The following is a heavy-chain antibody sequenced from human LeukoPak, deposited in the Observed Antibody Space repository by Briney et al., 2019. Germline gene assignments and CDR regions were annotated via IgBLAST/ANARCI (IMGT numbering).Heavy chain of an antibody. Sequence: PSETLSLTXTVSGGSISSYYWSWLRQPPGKGLEWIGYIYYSGSTNYNPSIKSRVTISVDTSKNQFSLKLSSVHAADTALYYCGKDKQWRGGYFDYWGQGTLVTVSS. V-gene: IGHV4-59*01. CDR2: IYYSGST. D-gene: IGHD6-19*01. CDR3: GKDKQWRGGYFDY. CDR1: GGSISSYY. J-gene: IGHJ4*02.